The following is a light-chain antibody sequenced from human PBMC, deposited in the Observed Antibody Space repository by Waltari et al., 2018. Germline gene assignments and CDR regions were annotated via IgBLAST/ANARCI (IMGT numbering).Light chain of an antibody. CDR1: TSDVGGYNY. V-gene: IGLV2-14*03. Sequence: QSALTQPASVSGSPGQSITISCTGTTSDVGGYNYVSWYQQHPGKAPKLMIYDVSNRPSGFSNRFSGSKSGNTASLTISGLQAEDEADYYCSSYTISSFVFGGGTKLTVL. CDR3: SSYTISSFV. J-gene: IGLJ2*01. CDR2: DVS.